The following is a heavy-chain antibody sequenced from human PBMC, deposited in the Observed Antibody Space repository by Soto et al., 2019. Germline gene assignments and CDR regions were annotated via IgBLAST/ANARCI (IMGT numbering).Heavy chain of an antibody. V-gene: IGHV1-18*04. Sequence: ASVKVSCKASGYTFTSYGISWVRQALGQGLEWMGWISAYNGNTNYAQKLQGRVTMTTDTSTSTAYMELRSLRSDDTAVYYCARDRLLRYSGYEAHYYGMDVWGQGTTVTVSS. CDR3: ARDRLLRYSGYEAHYYGMDV. D-gene: IGHD5-12*01. CDR1: GYTFTSYG. CDR2: ISAYNGNT. J-gene: IGHJ6*02.